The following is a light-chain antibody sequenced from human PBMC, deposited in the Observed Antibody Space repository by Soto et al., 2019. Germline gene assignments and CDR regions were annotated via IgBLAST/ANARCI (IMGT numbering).Light chain of an antibody. V-gene: IGKV3-20*01. CDR1: EGVASSY. J-gene: IGKJ1*01. CDR2: GAS. CDR3: QQYGRSPWT. Sequence: EIVLTQSPGTLSLSPGGRATLSCRASEGVASSYLAWYQQKPGQAPRLLMYGASSRATGIPDRFSGSGSGTDFTLTITRLQPEDFAVYYCQQYGRSPWTSGQGTKVEIK.